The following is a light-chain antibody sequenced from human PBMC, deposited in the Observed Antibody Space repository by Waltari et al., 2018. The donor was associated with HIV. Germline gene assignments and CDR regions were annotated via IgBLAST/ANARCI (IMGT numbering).Light chain of an antibody. CDR2: KTS. Sequence: MTQSPSTLSAFVGDRVTITCRASESITGWLAWYQQKPGKAPKLLIYKTSSLESGVPLRFSGSASGTEFTLTISSLQPDDFATYYCQQYKSYSPWTFGQGTKVEIK. CDR3: QQYKSYSPWT. CDR1: ESITGW. J-gene: IGKJ1*01. V-gene: IGKV1-5*03.